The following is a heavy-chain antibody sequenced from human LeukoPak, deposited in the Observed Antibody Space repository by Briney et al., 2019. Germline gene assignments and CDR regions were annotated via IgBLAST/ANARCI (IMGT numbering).Heavy chain of an antibody. CDR3: AHKRSNSGPTFEY. V-gene: IGHV2-5*01. CDR2: IYWNDDK. Sequence: QTLSLTCTVSGGSISSGGYYWSWIRQHPGKALEWLALIYWNDDKRYNSSLKNRLTITKDTPENRVVLTMTNMDPVDTATYYCAHKRSNSGPTFEYWGQGSLVTVSS. D-gene: IGHD1-26*01. CDR1: GGSISSGGYY. J-gene: IGHJ4*02.